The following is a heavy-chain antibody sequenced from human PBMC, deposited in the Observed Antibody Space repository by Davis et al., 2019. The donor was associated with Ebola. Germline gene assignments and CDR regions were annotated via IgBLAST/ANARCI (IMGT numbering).Heavy chain of an antibody. Sequence: PGGSLRLSCVASGLSPKKFSVHWVRQSPGKGLVWVARIISEGTVANCADSVMGRFIIFRDNGNNTVLLQMNDLGVEDTAVYYCATLSGNYKKWGQGTPVTVSS. J-gene: IGHJ4*02. V-gene: IGHV3-74*01. CDR3: ATLSGNYKK. D-gene: IGHD3-22*01. CDR2: IISEGTVA. CDR1: GLSPKKFS.